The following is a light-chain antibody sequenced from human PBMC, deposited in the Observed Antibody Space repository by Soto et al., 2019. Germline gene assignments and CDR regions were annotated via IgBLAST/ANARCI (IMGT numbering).Light chain of an antibody. J-gene: IGKJ4*01. CDR2: DTS. V-gene: IGKV1-33*01. CDR1: HDIGTY. CDR3: QQFDSVPLT. Sequence: DVQMTQSPSSLSASVGDRVTITCQASHDIGTYLNWYQHKPGKAPKLLIFDTSHLATGVPARFSGGGSDTYFNFTITNLQPEDFAVYYCQQFDSVPLTFGGGTHVEI.